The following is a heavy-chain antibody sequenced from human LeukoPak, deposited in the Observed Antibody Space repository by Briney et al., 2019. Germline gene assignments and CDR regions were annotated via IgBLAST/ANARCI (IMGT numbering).Heavy chain of an antibody. CDR2: IYYSGST. D-gene: IGHD2-2*02. J-gene: IGHJ6*02. V-gene: IGHV4-39*01. CDR3: ARHGDIVVVPAAILHDYYYYGMDV. CDR1: GGSISSSSYY. Sequence: SETLSLTCTVSGGSISSSSYYWGWIRQPPGKGLEWIGSIYYSGSTYYNPSLKSRVTIPVDTSRNQFSLKLSSVTAADTAAYYCARHGDIVVVPAAILHDYYYYGMDVWGQGTTVTVSS.